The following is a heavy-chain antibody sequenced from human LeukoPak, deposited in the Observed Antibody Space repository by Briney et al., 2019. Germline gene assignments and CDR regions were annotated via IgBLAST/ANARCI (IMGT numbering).Heavy chain of an antibody. J-gene: IGHJ5*02. CDR1: GFIFSRYW. Sequence: GGSLRLSCAASGFIFSRYWMRWVREAPGKALECVANIKQDGSEKYYVDSVKGRFTISRDNAKNSLYLQMNSLRAEDTAVYYCARDDCSSISCYHNWFDPWGQGTLVTVSS. D-gene: IGHD2-2*01. CDR2: IKQDGSEK. CDR3: ARDDCSSISCYHNWFDP. V-gene: IGHV3-7*01.